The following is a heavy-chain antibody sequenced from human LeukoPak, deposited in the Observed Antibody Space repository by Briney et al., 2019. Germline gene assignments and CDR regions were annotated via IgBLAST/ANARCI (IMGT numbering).Heavy chain of an antibody. J-gene: IGHJ2*01. V-gene: IGHV4-59*01. CDR2: IPYSGST. CDR3: ATDGNFDL. Sequence: SETLSLTCTVSGVSISTYSWSWIRQHPGKGLEWIGYIPYSGSTSYNPSLRSRVTISVDTSKNQFSLKLSSVTAADTAVYYCATDGNFDLWGRGTLVTVSS. D-gene: IGHD1-26*01. CDR1: GVSISTYS.